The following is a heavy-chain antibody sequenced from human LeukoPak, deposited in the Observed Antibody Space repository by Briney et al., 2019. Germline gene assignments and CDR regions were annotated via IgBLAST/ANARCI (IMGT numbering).Heavy chain of an antibody. V-gene: IGHV3-21*01. CDR3: ARASEVPRVLRFLEWP. CDR2: ISSSSSYI. CDR1: GFTFSSYS. Sequence: GGSLRLSCAASGFTFSSYSMNWVRQAPGKGLEWVSSISSSSSYIYYADSVKGRFTISRDNAKNSLYLQMNSLRAEDTAVYYCARASEVPRVLRFLEWPWGQGTLVTVSS. J-gene: IGHJ5*02. D-gene: IGHD3-3*01.